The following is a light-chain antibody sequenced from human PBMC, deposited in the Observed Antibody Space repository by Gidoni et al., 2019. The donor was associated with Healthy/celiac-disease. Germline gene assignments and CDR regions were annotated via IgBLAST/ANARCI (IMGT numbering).Light chain of an antibody. CDR1: QSISSY. CDR3: QQSYSTPPT. Sequence: DIQMTQSPSSLSASVGDRVTITCRASQSISSYLNWYQQKPGKAPKLLIYAASSLQSGVPSRFSGSGSGTDFTLTISSLQPEDFATYYCQQSYSTPPTFXQXTKVKIK. CDR2: AAS. J-gene: IGKJ1*01. V-gene: IGKV1-39*01.